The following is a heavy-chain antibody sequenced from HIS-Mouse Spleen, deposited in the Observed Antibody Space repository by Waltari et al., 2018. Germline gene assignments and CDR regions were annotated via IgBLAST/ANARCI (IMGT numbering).Heavy chain of an antibody. CDR3: TRESTIFGVVINFDY. Sequence: EVQLVESGGGLVQPGRSLRLSCTASGFTFGDYAMSWFRQAPGKGLEWVGFIRRKAYGGTTEYAASVKGRFTISRDDSKSIAYLQMNSLKTEDTAVYYCTRESTIFGVVINFDYWGQGTLVTVSS. D-gene: IGHD3-3*01. J-gene: IGHJ4*02. CDR1: GFTFGDYA. CDR2: IRRKAYGGTT. V-gene: IGHV3-49*03.